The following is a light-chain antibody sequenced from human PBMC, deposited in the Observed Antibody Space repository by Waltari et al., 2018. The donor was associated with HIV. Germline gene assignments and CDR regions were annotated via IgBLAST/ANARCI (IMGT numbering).Light chain of an antibody. CDR2: GAY. J-gene: IGKJ4*01. CDR3: QHGKTFPHT. V-gene: IGKV1-12*01. CDR1: QDITTS. Sequence: DIQMTQSPPSVSASVGDTVILTCRASQDITTSLAWYQVKSGSAPTLLIYGAYRLGNGVPSRFAGSGSGTDFTLTITTLQPEDFATFFCQHGKTFPHTVGGGTRVE.